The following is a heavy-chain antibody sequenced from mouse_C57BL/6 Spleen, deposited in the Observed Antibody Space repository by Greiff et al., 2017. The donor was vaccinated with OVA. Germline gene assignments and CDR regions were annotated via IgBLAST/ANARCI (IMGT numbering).Heavy chain of an antibody. CDR1: GYTFTSYW. CDR2: IDPSDSYT. Sequence: QVQLQQPGAELVMPGASVKLSCKASGYTFTSYWMHWVKQRPGQGLEWIGEIDPSDSYTNYNQKFKGKSTLTVDKSSSTAYMQLSSLTSEDSAVYYCARPSGSSCFAYWGQGTLVTVSA. V-gene: IGHV1-69*01. CDR3: ARPSGSSCFAY. D-gene: IGHD1-1*01. J-gene: IGHJ3*01.